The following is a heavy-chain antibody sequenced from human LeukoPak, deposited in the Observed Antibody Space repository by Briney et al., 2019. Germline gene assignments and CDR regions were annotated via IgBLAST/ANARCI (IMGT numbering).Heavy chain of an antibody. V-gene: IGHV4-34*01. Sequence: PSETLSLTRAVCGGSFSGYYWSWIRQPPGKGLEWIGEINHSGSTNYNPSLKSRVTISVDTSKNQFSLKLSSVTAADTAVYYCARVIDYYGSGSFDPWGQGTLVTVSS. J-gene: IGHJ5*02. CDR2: INHSGST. CDR1: GGSFSGYY. CDR3: ARVIDYYGSGSFDP. D-gene: IGHD3-10*01.